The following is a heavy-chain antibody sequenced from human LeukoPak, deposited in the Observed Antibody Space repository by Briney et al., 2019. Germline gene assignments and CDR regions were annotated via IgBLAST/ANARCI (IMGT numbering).Heavy chain of an antibody. CDR1: GGSISSYY. V-gene: IGHV4-59*01. Sequence: SETLSLTCTASGGSISSYYWSWIRQPPGKGLEWIGYIYYSGSTNYNPSLKSRVTISVDTSKNQFSLKLSSVTAADTVVYYCARDVSRGGDGYNIWGQGTLVTVSS. D-gene: IGHD5-24*01. CDR2: IYYSGST. CDR3: ARDVSRGGDGYNI. J-gene: IGHJ4*02.